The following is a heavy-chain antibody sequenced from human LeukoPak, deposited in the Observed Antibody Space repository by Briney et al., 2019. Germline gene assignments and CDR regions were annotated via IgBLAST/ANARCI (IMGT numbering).Heavy chain of an antibody. V-gene: IGHV4-34*01. CDR1: GGSFSGYY. CDR3: AREPRGFRMSPHWGMDV. D-gene: IGHD1-1*01. CDR2: INHSGST. J-gene: IGHJ6*02. Sequence: PSETLSLTCAVYGGSFSGYYWSWIRQPPGKGLEWIGEINHSGSTNYNPSLRSRVTISVDTSKNQFSLKLSSVTAADTAVYYCAREPRGFRMSPHWGMDVWGQGTTVTVSS.